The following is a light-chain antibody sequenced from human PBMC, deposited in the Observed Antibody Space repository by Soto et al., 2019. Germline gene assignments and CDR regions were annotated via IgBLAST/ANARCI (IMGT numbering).Light chain of an antibody. Sequence: XLSLSPGERATLSCRASQSVSSSYLAWYQQKPGQAPRLLIYGASSRATGIPDRFSGSGSGTAFTLNISRLEPEDFAVYYCQQYGSSTLTFGGGTKVEIK. V-gene: IGKV3-20*01. CDR3: QQYGSSTLT. CDR1: QSVSSSY. J-gene: IGKJ4*01. CDR2: GAS.